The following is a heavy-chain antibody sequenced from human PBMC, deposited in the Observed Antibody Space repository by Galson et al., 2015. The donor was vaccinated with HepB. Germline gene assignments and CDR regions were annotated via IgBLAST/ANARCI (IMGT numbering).Heavy chain of an antibody. J-gene: IGHJ4*02. Sequence: QSGAEVKKPGESLKISCKSSGYTFSDYWIGWVRQMPGKGLEWMGFIYPDDYDTRYSTSFHGRVTLSVDKSISTASLQWSSLKASDTAVYYCGVNRGLPAIGPFFDYWGQGSLVTVSS. CDR2: IYPDDYDT. D-gene: IGHD3-10*01. V-gene: IGHV5-51*03. CDR3: GVNRGLPAIGPFFDY. CDR1: GYTFSDYW.